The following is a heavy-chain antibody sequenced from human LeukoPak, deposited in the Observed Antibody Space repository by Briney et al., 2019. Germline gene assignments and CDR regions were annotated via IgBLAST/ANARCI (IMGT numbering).Heavy chain of an antibody. D-gene: IGHD2-15*01. J-gene: IGHJ3*02. CDR1: GGSISSYY. CDR2: IYYSGST. CDR3: ARVRCSGGSCYSTAFDI. V-gene: IGHV4-59*01. Sequence: ASETLSLTCTVSGGSISSYYWSWIRQPPGKGLEWIGYIYYSGSTNYNPSLKSRVTISVDTSKNQFSLKLSSVTAADTAVYYCARVRCSGGSCYSTAFDIWGQGTMVTVSS.